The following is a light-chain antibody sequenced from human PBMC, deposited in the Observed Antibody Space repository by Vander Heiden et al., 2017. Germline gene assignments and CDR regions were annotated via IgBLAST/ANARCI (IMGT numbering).Light chain of an antibody. V-gene: IGLV2-14*03. CDR2: DVS. J-gene: IGLJ3*02. CDR1: SSDVGGYNY. CDR3: SSYTSSSTQV. Sequence: SALTQPPSGYGSPGQSITISCTGTSSDVGGYNYVSWYQQHPGKAPKLMIYDVSNRPSGVSNRFSGSKSGNTASLTISGLQAEDEADYYCSSYTSSSTQVFGGGTKLTVL.